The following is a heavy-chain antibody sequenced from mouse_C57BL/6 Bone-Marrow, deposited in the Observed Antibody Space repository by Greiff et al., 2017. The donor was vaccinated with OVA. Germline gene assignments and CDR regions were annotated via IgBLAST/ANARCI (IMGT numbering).Heavy chain of an antibody. CDR2: IDPSDSYT. D-gene: IGHD1-1*01. J-gene: IGHJ2*01. Sequence: VQLQQPGAELVLPGASVKLSCKASGYTFTSYWMHWVKQRPGQGLEWIGEIDPSDSYTNYNQKFKGKSTLTVDKSSSTAYMQLSSLTSEDSAVYYCATFMTTVVEYYFDYWGQGTTLTVSS. V-gene: IGHV1-69*01. CDR1: GYTFTSYW. CDR3: ATFMTTVVEYYFDY.